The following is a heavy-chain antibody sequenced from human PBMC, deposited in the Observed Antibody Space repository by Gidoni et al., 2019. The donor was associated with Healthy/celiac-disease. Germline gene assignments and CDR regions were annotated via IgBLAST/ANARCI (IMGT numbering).Heavy chain of an antibody. CDR2: INPNSGGT. V-gene: IGHV1-2*02. J-gene: IGHJ5*02. CDR1: GYTFTGYY. Sequence: QVQLVQSGAEVKKPGASVKVSCKASGYTFTGYYMHWVRQAPGQGLEWMGWINPNSGGTNYAQKFQGRVTMTRDTSISTAYMELSRLRSDDTAVYYCARDPAAYYYDSSGYFFAWGQGTLVTVSS. CDR3: ARDPAAYYYDSSGYFFA. D-gene: IGHD3-22*01.